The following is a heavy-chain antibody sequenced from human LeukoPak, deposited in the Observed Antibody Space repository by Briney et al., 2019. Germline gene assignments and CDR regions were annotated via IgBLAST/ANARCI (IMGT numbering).Heavy chain of an antibody. V-gene: IGHV4-39*07. Sequence: SETLSLTCTVSGGSISSSSYYWGWIRQPPGKGLEWIGSIYYSGSTYYNPSLKSRVTISVDKSKNQFSLKLSSVTAADTAMYYCARAVAGTSGDFDYWGQGTLVTVSS. CDR2: IYYSGST. D-gene: IGHD6-19*01. CDR3: ARAVAGTSGDFDY. CDR1: GGSISSSSYY. J-gene: IGHJ4*02.